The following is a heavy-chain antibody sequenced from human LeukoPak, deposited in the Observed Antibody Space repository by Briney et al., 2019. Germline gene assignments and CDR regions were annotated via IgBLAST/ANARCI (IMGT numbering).Heavy chain of an antibody. V-gene: IGHV3-11*01. D-gene: IGHD3-9*01. CDR2: ISSSGSTI. Sequence: GGSLRLSCAASRFTSSSYWMSWIRQAPGKGLEWVSYISSSGSTIYYADSVKGRFTISRDNAKNSLYLQMNSLRAEDTAVYYCARDPDGLRYFDWLPLDYWGQGTLVTVSS. J-gene: IGHJ4*02. CDR3: ARDPDGLRYFDWLPLDY. CDR1: RFTSSSYW.